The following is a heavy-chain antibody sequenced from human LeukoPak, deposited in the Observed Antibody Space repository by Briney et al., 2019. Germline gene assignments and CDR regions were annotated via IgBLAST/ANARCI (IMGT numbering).Heavy chain of an antibody. CDR1: GFTFSGSA. D-gene: IGHD3-22*01. V-gene: IGHV3-23*01. CDR2: ISDSGANT. Sequence: GGSLRLSCAASGFTFSGSAMIWVRQAPGKGLEWVSAISDSGANTYYADSVKGRFTISRDNSKNTVFLQMNSLRAEDTAVYYCAKIYDSNAVDAFAFWGQGTMVTVSS. J-gene: IGHJ3*01. CDR3: AKIYDSNAVDAFAF.